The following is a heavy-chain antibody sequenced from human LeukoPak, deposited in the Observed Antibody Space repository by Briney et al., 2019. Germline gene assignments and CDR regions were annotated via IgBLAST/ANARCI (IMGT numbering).Heavy chain of an antibody. Sequence: GGSLRLFCAASGFIFSSYAMHWVRQAPGTGLEWVAVISYDGSKEYYADSVKGRFTISRDTSKNTLYLQMNSLSSEDTAVYYCARDGVTKYYYYGMDVWGKGTTVTVSS. J-gene: IGHJ6*04. D-gene: IGHD4-23*01. CDR1: GFIFSSYA. V-gene: IGHV3-30*04. CDR2: ISYDGSKE. CDR3: ARDGVTKYYYYGMDV.